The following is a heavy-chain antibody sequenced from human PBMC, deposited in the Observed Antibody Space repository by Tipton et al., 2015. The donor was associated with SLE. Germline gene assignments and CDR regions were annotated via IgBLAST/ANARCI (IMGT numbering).Heavy chain of an antibody. CDR3: AKDRDIVVEMGDY. Sequence: LSLTCTVSGDSITDSGYSWNWVRQHPGAGLEWVSAISGSGLTTYYADSVKGRFTISRDSSKNTLYLQMNSLRAEDTAVYYCAKDRDIVVEMGDYWGQGTLVTVSS. V-gene: IGHV3-23*01. CDR1: GDSITDSGYS. CDR2: ISGSGLTT. D-gene: IGHD2-2*01. J-gene: IGHJ4*02.